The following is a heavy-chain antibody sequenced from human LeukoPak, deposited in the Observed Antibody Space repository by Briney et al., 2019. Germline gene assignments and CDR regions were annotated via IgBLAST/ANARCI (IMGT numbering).Heavy chain of an antibody. CDR2: ISRSGGNT. Sequence: GESLRLSCAASGFTFSSYAMSWVRQAPGKGLEWVSAISRSGGNTYYADSVKGRFTISRDNSKNTLYLQMNGLRAEDTALYYCATDFCGGDCSSFDCWGQGTLVNVSS. D-gene: IGHD2-21*02. CDR1: GFTFSSYA. J-gene: IGHJ4*02. CDR3: ATDFCGGDCSSFDC. V-gene: IGHV3-23*01.